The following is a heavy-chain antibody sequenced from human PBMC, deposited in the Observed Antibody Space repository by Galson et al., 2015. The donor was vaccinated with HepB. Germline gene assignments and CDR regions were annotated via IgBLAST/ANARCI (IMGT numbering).Heavy chain of an antibody. V-gene: IGHV3-33*01. J-gene: IGHJ4*02. CDR3: AREGASIVDPPSDY. D-gene: IGHD1-26*01. CDR2: IWYDGSNK. Sequence: SLRLSCAASGFTFSSYGIHWVRQAPGKGLEWVAVIWYDGSNKYYADSVKGRFTISRDNSKNTLYLQMNSLRAEDTAVYYCAREGASIVDPPSDYWGQGTLVTVSS. CDR1: GFTFSSYG.